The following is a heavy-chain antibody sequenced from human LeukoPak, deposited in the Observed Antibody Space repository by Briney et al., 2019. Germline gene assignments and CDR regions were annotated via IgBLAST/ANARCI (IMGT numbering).Heavy chain of an antibody. CDR2: IYHSGST. D-gene: IGHD6-19*01. J-gene: IGHJ4*02. V-gene: IGHV4-4*02. CDR1: GGSISSSNW. Sequence: PSETLSLTCAASGGSISSSNWWSWVRQPPGKGLEWIGEIYHSGSTNYNPSLKSRVTISVDKSKNQFSLKLSSVTAADTAVYYCARQRQWPYYFDYWGQGTLVTVSS. CDR3: ARQRQWPYYFDY.